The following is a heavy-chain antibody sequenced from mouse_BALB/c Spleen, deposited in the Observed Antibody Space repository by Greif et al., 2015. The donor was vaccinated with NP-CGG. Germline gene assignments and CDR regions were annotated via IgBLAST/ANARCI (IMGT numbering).Heavy chain of an antibody. V-gene: IGHV1-7*01. D-gene: IGHD1-1*01. CDR2: INPSTGYT. CDR1: GYTFTSYW. Sequence: VQLQQSGAELAKPGASVKMSCKASGYTFTSYWMHWVKQRPGQGLEWIGYINPSTGYTEYNQKFKDKATLTADKSSSTAYMQLSSLTSEDSAVYYCASYYYGSSYYYAMDYWGQGTSVTVSS. CDR3: ASYYYGSSYYYAMDY. J-gene: IGHJ4*01.